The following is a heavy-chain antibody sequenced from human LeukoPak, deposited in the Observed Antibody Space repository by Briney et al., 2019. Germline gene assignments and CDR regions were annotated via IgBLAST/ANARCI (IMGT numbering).Heavy chain of an antibody. Sequence: GGSLRLSCAASGFTFSSYGMHWVRQAPGKGLEWVAVIWYDGGNKYYADSVKGRFTISRDNSKNTLYLQMNSLRAEDTAVYYCASDTPDGGWLLDYWGPGTLVTVSS. CDR2: IWYDGGNK. V-gene: IGHV3-33*01. J-gene: IGHJ4*02. D-gene: IGHD5-24*01. CDR1: GFTFSSYG. CDR3: ASDTPDGGWLLDY.